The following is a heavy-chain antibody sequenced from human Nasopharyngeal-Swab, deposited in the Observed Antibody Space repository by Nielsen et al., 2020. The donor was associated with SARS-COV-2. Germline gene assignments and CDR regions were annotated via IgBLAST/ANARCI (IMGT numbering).Heavy chain of an antibody. CDR2: ISYDGSNK. V-gene: IGHV3-30-3*01. CDR3: ASPPLDSSGYYYGFHY. J-gene: IGHJ4*02. CDR1: GFTFSISA. D-gene: IGHD3-22*01. Sequence: GESLKISCAASGFTFSISAMHWVRQAPGKGLEWVAVISYDGSNKYFADSVKGRFTISRDNSKNTLYLQMNSLRAEDTAVYYCASPPLDSSGYYYGFHYWGRGTLVTVSS.